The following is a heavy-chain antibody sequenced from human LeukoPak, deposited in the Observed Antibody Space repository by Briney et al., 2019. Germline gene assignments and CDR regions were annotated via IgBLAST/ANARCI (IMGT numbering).Heavy chain of an antibody. V-gene: IGHV4-61*10. CDR3: ARDSRVLYSSGWADAFDI. CDR2: IYYSGST. Sequence: SETLSLTCTVSGGSISSGSYYWSWIRQPAGKGLEWIGYIYYSGSTNHNPSPKSRVTISVDTSKNQFPLKLSSVTAADTAVYYCARDSRVLYSSGWADAFDIWGQGTMVTVSS. D-gene: IGHD6-19*01. J-gene: IGHJ3*02. CDR1: GGSISSGSYY.